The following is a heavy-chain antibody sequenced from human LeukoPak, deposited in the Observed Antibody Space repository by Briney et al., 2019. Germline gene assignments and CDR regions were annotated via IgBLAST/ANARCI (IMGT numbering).Heavy chain of an antibody. CDR3: ATVREVVVASSFDY. CDR2: INPSGGST. CDR1: GYTFTSYY. Sequence: ASVKVSCKASGYTFTSYYMHWVRQAPGQGLEWMGIINPSGGSTTYAQKFQGRVTMTRDTSTSTVYMELSSLSSEDTAVYYCATVREVVVASSFDYWGQGTLVTVSS. D-gene: IGHD3-22*01. J-gene: IGHJ4*02. V-gene: IGHV1-46*01.